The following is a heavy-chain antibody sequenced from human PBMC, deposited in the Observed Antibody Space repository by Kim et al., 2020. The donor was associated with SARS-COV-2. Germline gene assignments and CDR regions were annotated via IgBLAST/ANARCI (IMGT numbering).Heavy chain of an antibody. Sequence: GGSLRLSCAASGFIISSYGMHWVRQHPGKGLEWVAVLWNDGSYKYYADSVKGRFTISRDNSKNTLYLQMNSLRAEDTAVYYCARDLGDIVVVPPRGMDVWGQGTTVTVSS. CDR3: ARDLGDIVVVPPRGMDV. V-gene: IGHV3-33*01. CDR2: LWNDGSYK. CDR1: GFIISSYG. D-gene: IGHD2-2*01. J-gene: IGHJ6*02.